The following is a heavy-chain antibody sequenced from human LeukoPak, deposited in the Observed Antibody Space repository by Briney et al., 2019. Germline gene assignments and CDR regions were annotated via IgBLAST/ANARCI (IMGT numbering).Heavy chain of an antibody. D-gene: IGHD1/OR15-1a*01. V-gene: IGHV3-11*01. CDR2: ISSSGSTI. CDR3: GRVRAGKTNGDSDY. Sequence: GGSHRLSCAASGFTFSDYYMSWIRQAPGKGLEWVSYISSSGSTIYYADSVKGRFTISRDNAKNSLYLQMNSLRDEDTALYHCGRVRAGKTNGDSDYWGKGILVTVSS. J-gene: IGHJ4*02. CDR1: GFTFSDYY.